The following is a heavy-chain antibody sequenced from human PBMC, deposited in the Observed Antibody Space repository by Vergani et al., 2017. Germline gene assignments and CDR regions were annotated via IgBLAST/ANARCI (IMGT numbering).Heavy chain of an antibody. D-gene: IGHD4-11*01. Sequence: QVQLQQWGGGLLKPSETLSLTCVVNGGSFTSYHWTWLRQSPGEGLEWVGDIDHTGRPDYNPSLKSRLTMSVDKSRNQFSLTLNSVPATDTAIYFCARVNTETNVHLYYYYYMDVWGQGTAVTVS. V-gene: IGHV4-34*01. CDR3: ARVNTETNVHLYYYYYMDV. J-gene: IGHJ6*03. CDR2: IDHTGRP. CDR1: GGSFTSYH.